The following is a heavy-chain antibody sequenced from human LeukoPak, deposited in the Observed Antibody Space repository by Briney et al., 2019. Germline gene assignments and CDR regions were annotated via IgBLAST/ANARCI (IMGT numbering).Heavy chain of an antibody. CDR2: IYYSGST. J-gene: IGHJ3*02. CDR1: GGSISSGDYY. D-gene: IGHD6-19*01. CDR3: ARGYIAVAHDAFDI. Sequence: SETLSLTCTVSGGSISSGDYYWSWIRQPPGKGLEWIGYIYYSGSTYYNPSLKSRATISVDTSKNQFSLKLSSVTAADTAVYYCARGYIAVAHDAFDIWGQGTMVTVSS. V-gene: IGHV4-30-4*08.